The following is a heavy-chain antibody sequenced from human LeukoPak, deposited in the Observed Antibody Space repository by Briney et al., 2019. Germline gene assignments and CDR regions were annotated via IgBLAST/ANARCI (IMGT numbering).Heavy chain of an antibody. Sequence: KPSETLSLTCTVSGGSISSYYWSWIRQPPGKGLEWIGYINYSGNTNYNPSLKGRVTISVDTSKNQFSLKLSSVTAADTAVYYCATRSTGVAATFDSWGQGALVTVSS. CDR1: GGSISSYY. CDR3: ATRSTGVAATFDS. V-gene: IGHV4-59*01. CDR2: INYSGNT. J-gene: IGHJ4*02. D-gene: IGHD2-15*01.